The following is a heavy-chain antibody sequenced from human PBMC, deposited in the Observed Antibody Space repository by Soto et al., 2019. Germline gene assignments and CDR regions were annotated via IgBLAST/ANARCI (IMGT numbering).Heavy chain of an antibody. CDR1: SFTFTSYD. CDR2: ISSDGTKK. Sequence: QVQLVESGGGVVQPGRSLRLSCAASSFTFTSYDLHWVRQARGKGLEWVAFISSDGTKKYNADSVKGRFTLSRDNSKNTLYLQMNSLRPEDMAVYHCAKDPYGDSLFWGQGTLITVSS. D-gene: IGHD4-17*01. V-gene: IGHV3-30*18. CDR3: AKDPYGDSLF. J-gene: IGHJ4*02.